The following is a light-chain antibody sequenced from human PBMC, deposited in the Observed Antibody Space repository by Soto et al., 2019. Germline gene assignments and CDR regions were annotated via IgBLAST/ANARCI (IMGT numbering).Light chain of an antibody. CDR3: QQRSKWPPT. CDR2: DAS. CDR1: QTINIF. V-gene: IGKV3-11*01. J-gene: IGKJ4*01. Sequence: EIVLTQSPATRWLSPGERATLSCRASQTINIFLTWYQQKPGQAPRLLIYDASTSATGVPARFSGSGSGTDFTLTISSLEPEDFAVYYCQQRSKWPPTFGGGTKVDIK.